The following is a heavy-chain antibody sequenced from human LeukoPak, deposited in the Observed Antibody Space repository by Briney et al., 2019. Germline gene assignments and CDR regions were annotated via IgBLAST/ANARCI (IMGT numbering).Heavy chain of an antibody. CDR2: INHSGST. J-gene: IGHJ4*02. D-gene: IGHD4-17*01. CDR1: GGSFRGYY. Sequence: SETLSLTCAVHGGSFRGYYWSWSRQPPGKGLEWIGEINHSGSTNYNPSLKSRVTISVDTSKNQFSLKLSSVTAADTAVYYCARETGAVTARWGQGTLVTVSS. CDR3: ARETGAVTAR. V-gene: IGHV4-34*01.